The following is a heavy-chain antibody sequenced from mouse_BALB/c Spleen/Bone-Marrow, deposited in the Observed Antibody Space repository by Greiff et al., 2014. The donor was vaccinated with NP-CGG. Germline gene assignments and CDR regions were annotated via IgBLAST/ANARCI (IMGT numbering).Heavy chain of an antibody. D-gene: IGHD2-14*01. V-gene: IGHV1-87*01. CDR3: ARGAYYRYDGFAY. J-gene: IGHJ3*01. CDR1: GYTFSSYW. Sequence: VKLMESGAELARPGASVKLSCKASGYTFSSYWMQWVKQRPGQGLEWIGSIYPGDRDTRYTQKFKGKATLTADKSSSTAYMQLSSLASEDSAVYYCARGAYYRYDGFAYWGQGTLVTVSA. CDR2: IYPGDRDT.